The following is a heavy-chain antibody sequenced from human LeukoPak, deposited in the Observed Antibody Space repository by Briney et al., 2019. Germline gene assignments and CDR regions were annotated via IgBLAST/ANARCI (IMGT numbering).Heavy chain of an antibody. CDR1: GFTFSSYA. J-gene: IGHJ1*01. CDR3: AKDLPPIAVAGTSGGNEYFQH. Sequence: PGGSLRLSCAASGFTFSSYAMSWVRQAPGKGLEWVSAISGSGGSTYYADSVKGRFTISRDNSKNTLYLQMNSLRAEDTAVYYCAKDLPPIAVAGTSGGNEYFQHWGQGTLVTVSS. V-gene: IGHV3-23*01. D-gene: IGHD6-19*01. CDR2: ISGSGGST.